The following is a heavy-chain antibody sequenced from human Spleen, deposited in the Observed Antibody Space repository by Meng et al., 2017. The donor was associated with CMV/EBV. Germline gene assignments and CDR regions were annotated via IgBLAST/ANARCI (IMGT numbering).Heavy chain of an antibody. Sequence: GSLRLSCTVSGGSISSSSYYWGWIRQPPGKGLEWIGSIYYSGSTYYNPSLKSRVTISVDTSKNQFSLKLSSVTAADTAVYYCARDRVWSIVVVPASGGFDPWGQGTLVTVSS. CDR2: IYYSGST. CDR1: GGSISSSSYY. V-gene: IGHV4-39*07. CDR3: ARDRVWSIVVVPASGGFDP. J-gene: IGHJ5*02. D-gene: IGHD2-2*01.